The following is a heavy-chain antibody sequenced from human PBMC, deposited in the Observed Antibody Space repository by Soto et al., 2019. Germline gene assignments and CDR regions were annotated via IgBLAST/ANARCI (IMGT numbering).Heavy chain of an antibody. CDR2: ITPFSGNT. V-gene: IGHV1-45*02. D-gene: IGHD2-2*01. CDR1: GYTFTYRY. Sequence: ASVKVSCKASGYTFTYRYLHWVRQAPGQALEWMGWITPFSGNTNYAQKFQDRVTIARDRSMSTAYMELSSLRSEDTAMYYCADCSSTSCYHWGQGTLVTVPS. J-gene: IGHJ4*02. CDR3: ADCSSTSCYH.